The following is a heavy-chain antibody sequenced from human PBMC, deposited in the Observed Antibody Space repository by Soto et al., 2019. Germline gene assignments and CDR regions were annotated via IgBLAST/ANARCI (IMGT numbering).Heavy chain of an antibody. CDR2: ISGSGGST. J-gene: IGHJ6*02. V-gene: IGHV3-23*01. CDR1: GFTFSSYA. D-gene: IGHD2-2*01. CDR3: ANPYHDYYYGMDV. Sequence: EVQLLESGGGLVQPGGSLRLSCAASGFTFSSYAMSWVRQAPGKGLEWVSAISGSGGSTYYADSVKGRFTISRDNSKNTLYPQKNSLRAEDTAVYYCANPYHDYYYGMDVWGQGTTVTVSS.